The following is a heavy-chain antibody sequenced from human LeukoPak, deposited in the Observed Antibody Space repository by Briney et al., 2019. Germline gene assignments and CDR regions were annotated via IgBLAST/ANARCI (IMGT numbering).Heavy chain of an antibody. CDR3: AKDRASQWLVQLTRKSFAFDY. J-gene: IGHJ4*02. CDR1: GGSFSGYY. D-gene: IGHD6-19*01. Sequence: PSETLSLTCAVYGGSFSGYYWSWIRQPPGKGLEWIGEINHSGSTNYNPSLKSRVTISVDTSKNQFSLKLSSVTAADTAVYYCAKDRASQWLVQLTRKSFAFDYWGQGTLVTVSS. V-gene: IGHV4-34*01. CDR2: INHSGST.